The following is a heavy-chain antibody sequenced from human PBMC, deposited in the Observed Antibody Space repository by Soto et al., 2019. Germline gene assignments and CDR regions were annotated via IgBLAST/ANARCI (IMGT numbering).Heavy chain of an antibody. CDR1: GDSITSDGYF. V-gene: IGHV4-31*01. CDR3: ERLDGSTTFSYSEY. Sequence: QVQLQESGPRLVKPSQTLSLTCSVSGDSITSDGYFWSWIRHHPGKGLEWIGNINYSGHSYYNPTMKSLSNISVDKSKNHFSLKLSSETDADPAVYYCERLDGSTTFSYSEYWGQGSLVTVSS. J-gene: IGHJ4*02. D-gene: IGHD4-17*01. CDR2: INYSGHS.